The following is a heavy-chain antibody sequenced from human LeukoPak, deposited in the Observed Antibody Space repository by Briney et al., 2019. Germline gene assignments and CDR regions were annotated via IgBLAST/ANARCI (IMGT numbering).Heavy chain of an antibody. CDR1: GDSMSIFH. CDR2: VYIGGSP. CDR3: ARDNPARDYYYGMDV. Sequence: PSETLSLTCTVSGDSMSIFHWTWVRQPAGQGLEWIGRVYIGGSPNYNPSLKSRVTMSLDTSKNQFSLKLASVTAADTAIYYCARDNPARDYYYGMDVWAKGPRSPSP. J-gene: IGHJ6*02. V-gene: IGHV4-4*07.